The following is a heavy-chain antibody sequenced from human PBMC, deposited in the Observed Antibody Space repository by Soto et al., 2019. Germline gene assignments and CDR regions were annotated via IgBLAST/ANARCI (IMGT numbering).Heavy chain of an antibody. D-gene: IGHD1-7*01. J-gene: IGHJ5*02. Sequence: GGSLRLSCTASGFTFGDYAMSWFRQAPGKGLEWVGFIRSKAYGGTTEYAASVKGRFTISRDDSKSIAYLQMNSLKTEDTAVYYCTRTLELRYELNNWFDPWGQGTLVTVSS. CDR1: GFTFGDYA. CDR2: IRSKAYGGTT. V-gene: IGHV3-49*03. CDR3: TRTLELRYELNNWFDP.